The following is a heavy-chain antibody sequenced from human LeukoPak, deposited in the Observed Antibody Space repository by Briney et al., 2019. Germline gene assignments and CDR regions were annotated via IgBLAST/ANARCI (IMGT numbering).Heavy chain of an antibody. J-gene: IGHJ4*02. D-gene: IGHD3-3*01. V-gene: IGHV4-59*12. CDR3: ARGGLRYYDSYYFDY. CDR1: GGSISSYY. CDR2: IYYSGST. Sequence: PSETLSLTCTVSGGSISSYYWSWIRQPPGKGLEWIGYIYYSGSTNYNPSLKSRVTISVDTSKNQFSLKLSSVTAADTAVYYCARGGLRYYDSYYFDYWGQGTLVTVSS.